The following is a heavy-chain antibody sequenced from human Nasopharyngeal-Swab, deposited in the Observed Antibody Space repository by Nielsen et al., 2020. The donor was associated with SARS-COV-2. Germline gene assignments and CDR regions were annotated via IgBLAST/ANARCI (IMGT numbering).Heavy chain of an antibody. J-gene: IGHJ4*02. D-gene: IGHD1-26*01. CDR2: ISSSSSTS. CDR3: ARDVGIVGATPDN. Sequence: GESLKISCAASGITISSNGMNWVRQAPGKGLEWVAYISSSSSTSYYADSVKGRFTISRDNPKNSLYLQMNSLRDEDTAVYYCARDVGIVGATPDNWGRGTLVTVSS. CDR1: GITISSNG. V-gene: IGHV3-48*02.